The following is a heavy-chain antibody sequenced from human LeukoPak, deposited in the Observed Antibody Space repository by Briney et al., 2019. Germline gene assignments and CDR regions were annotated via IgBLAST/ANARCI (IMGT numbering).Heavy chain of an antibody. CDR3: ARDPDCISANCYFAHYDY. Sequence: ASVKVSCKAYGFTFNASYIHWVRQAPGHGLGWMGWISAYNGNTDYAQKLQGRVTMTTDTSTSTAYMELRSLRSDDTAVYYCARDPDCISANCYFAHYDYWGQGTLVTVSS. CDR2: ISAYNGNT. V-gene: IGHV1-18*04. CDR1: GFTFNASY. J-gene: IGHJ4*02. D-gene: IGHD2-2*01.